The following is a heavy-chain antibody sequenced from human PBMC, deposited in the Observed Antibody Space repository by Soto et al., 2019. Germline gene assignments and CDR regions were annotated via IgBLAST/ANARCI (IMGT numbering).Heavy chain of an antibody. J-gene: IGHJ3*02. CDR2: INAGNGNT. CDR3: ARQRGYSSGRDAFDI. CDR1: GYTFTSYA. Sequence: QVQLVQSGAEEKKPGASVKVSCKASGYTFTSYAMHWVRQAPGQRLEWMGWINAGNGNTKYSQKFQGRVTITRDTSPSNAYMELRSLRSEDAAVYYCARQRGYSSGRDAFDIWGQGTTVTVSS. D-gene: IGHD5-18*01. V-gene: IGHV1-3*05.